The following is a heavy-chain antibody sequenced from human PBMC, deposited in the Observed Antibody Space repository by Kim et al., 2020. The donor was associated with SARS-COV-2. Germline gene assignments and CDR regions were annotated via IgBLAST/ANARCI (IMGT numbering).Heavy chain of an antibody. CDR1: GFTFSSYA. J-gene: IGHJ4*02. CDR2: ISYDGSNK. V-gene: IGHV3-30*04. Sequence: GGSLRLSCAASGFTFSSYAMHWVRQAPGKGLEWVAVISYDGSNKYYVDSVKGRFTISRDNSKNTLYLQMNSLRAEDTAVYYCARERQNIDYWGQGTLVTVSS. CDR3: ARERQNIDY.